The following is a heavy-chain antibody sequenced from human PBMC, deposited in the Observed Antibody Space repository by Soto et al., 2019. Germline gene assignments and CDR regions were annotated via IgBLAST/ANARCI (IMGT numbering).Heavy chain of an antibody. D-gene: IGHD5-12*01. J-gene: IGHJ4*02. CDR1: GFTFSTYG. CDR3: AKLSVGDGYNLDY. Sequence: GGSLRLSCVASGFTFSTYGMHWVRQAPGKGLEWVAVISYDGSNKYYADSVKGRFTFSRDNSKNTLYLQMNSLRAEDTAVYYCAKLSVGDGYNLDYWGQGTLVTVSS. V-gene: IGHV3-30*18. CDR2: ISYDGSNK.